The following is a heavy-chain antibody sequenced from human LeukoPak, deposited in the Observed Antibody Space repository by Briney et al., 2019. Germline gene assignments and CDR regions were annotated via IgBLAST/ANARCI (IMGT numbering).Heavy chain of an antibody. V-gene: IGHV4-59*08. J-gene: IGHJ4*02. CDR2: IYYSGST. CDR1: GGSISSYY. Sequence: SETLSLTCTVSGGSISSYYWSWIRQPPGKGLEWIGYIYYSGSTNYNPSLKSRVTISVDTSKNQFSLKLSSVTAADTAMYYCARGGYSGSYYGYFDYWGQGTLVTVSS. D-gene: IGHD1-26*01. CDR3: ARGGYSGSYYGYFDY.